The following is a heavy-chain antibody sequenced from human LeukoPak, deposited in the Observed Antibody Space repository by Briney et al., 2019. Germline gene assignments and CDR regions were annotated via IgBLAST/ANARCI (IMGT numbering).Heavy chain of an antibody. CDR1: GGSISSYY. D-gene: IGHD3-22*01. Sequence: SETLSLTCTVSGGSISSYYWSWIRQPPGKGLEWIGYIYYSGSTNYNPSLKSRVTISVDTSKNQFSLELSSVTAADTAVYYCARGSIAYYYMDVWGKETTVTISS. CDR2: IYYSGST. V-gene: IGHV4-59*01. CDR3: ARGSIAYYYMDV. J-gene: IGHJ6*03.